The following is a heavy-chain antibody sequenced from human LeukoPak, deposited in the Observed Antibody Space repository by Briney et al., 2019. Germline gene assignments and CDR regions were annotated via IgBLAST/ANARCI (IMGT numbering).Heavy chain of an antibody. CDR1: GGSISSGSYY. J-gene: IGHJ4*02. V-gene: IGHV4-61*02. CDR2: IYSSGST. CDR3: ARLGFGELLYDRRILDY. D-gene: IGHD3-10*01. Sequence: PSQTLSLTCTVSGGSISSGSYYWSWIRQPAGKGLEWIGRIYSSGSTNYNPSLKSRVTISLDTSKNQFSLKLSSVTAADTAVYYCARLGFGELLYDRRILDYWGQGTLVTVS.